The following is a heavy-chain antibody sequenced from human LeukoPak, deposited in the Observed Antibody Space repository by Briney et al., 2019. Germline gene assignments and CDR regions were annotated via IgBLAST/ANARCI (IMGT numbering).Heavy chain of an antibody. CDR2: IKQDGSEK. V-gene: IGHV3-7*01. J-gene: IGHJ4*02. CDR1: GFTFNGYW. D-gene: IGHD3-3*01. Sequence: GGSLRLSCAASGFTFNGYWMSWVRQAPGKGLEWVANIKQDGSEKYYVDSVRGRVTISRDNAENSLFLQMNRLRVEDTAVYYCTRAFGRSSYYLDFWGQGTLVTVSS. CDR3: TRAFGRSSYYLDF.